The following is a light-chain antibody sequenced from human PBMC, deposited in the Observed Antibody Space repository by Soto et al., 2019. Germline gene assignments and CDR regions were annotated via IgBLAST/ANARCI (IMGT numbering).Light chain of an antibody. CDR2: DTS. V-gene: IGKV3-11*01. Sequence: EIVLTQSPATLSLSPGERATLSCRASQSVSSTLAWNQQKPGQAPRLLIYDTSNRATGLPPRFSGSGSGTDFTLTISSLEPEDFAVYYCQQRSKWPRTFGQGTKLEIK. CDR3: QQRSKWPRT. CDR1: QSVSST. J-gene: IGKJ1*01.